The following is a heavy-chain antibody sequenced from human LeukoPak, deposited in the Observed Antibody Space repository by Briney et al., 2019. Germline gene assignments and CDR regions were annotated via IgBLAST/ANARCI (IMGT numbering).Heavy chain of an antibody. CDR3: AKDPLARVVRDYFAY. V-gene: IGHV3-30*18. Sequence: QPGRSLRLSCAASGFTFSSYGMHWVRQAPGKGLEWVAVISYDGSNKYYADSVKGRFTISRDNSKNTLYLQMNSLRAEDTAVYYCAKDPLARVVRDYFAYCGQGTLVTVPS. CDR2: ISYDGSNK. J-gene: IGHJ4*02. CDR1: GFTFSSYG. D-gene: IGHD3-10*01.